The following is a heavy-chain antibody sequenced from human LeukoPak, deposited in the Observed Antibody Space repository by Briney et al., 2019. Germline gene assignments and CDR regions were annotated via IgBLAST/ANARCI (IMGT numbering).Heavy chain of an antibody. D-gene: IGHD1-14*01. CDR1: GFTFNNYA. V-gene: IGHV3-23*01. CDR3: AKPARTDAFDI. CDR2: ISGSGGNT. Sequence: GGSLRLSCAASGFTFNNYAMNWVRQAPGKGLEWVSSISGSGGNTYYADSVKGRFTISRDNSKNTLYLQMNSLRAEDTAVYYCAKPARTDAFDIWGQGTMVTVSS. J-gene: IGHJ3*02.